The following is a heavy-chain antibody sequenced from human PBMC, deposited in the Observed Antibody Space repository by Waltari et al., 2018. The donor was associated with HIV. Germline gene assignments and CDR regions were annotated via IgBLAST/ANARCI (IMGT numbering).Heavy chain of an antibody. D-gene: IGHD3-9*01. Sequence: QVQLVESGGGVVQPGRSLRLSCAASGFTFSSYGMRWVHQAAGKGVGLVALIWYNGSYKYDADSVKGRFTISRDNSKNTLYLQMSSLRAEDTAVYYCARDPAPYYDILTGYNAYYFDYWGQGTLVTVSS. J-gene: IGHJ4*02. CDR3: ARDPAPYYDILTGYNAYYFDY. CDR2: IWYNGSYK. CDR1: GFTFSSYG. V-gene: IGHV3-33*01.